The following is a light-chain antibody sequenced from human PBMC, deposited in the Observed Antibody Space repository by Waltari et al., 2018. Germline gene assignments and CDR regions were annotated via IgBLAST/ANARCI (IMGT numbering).Light chain of an antibody. J-gene: IGKJ1*01. CDR2: GAS. CDR1: QSIGRY. Sequence: DIVLTPSPGTLSLSPGERATLSCRASQSIGRYLAWYQQKPDQAPRLLIYGASSRPTGIPDRFSGSGSGTDFSLTISRLEPEDFAVYYCQNHERLPATFGQGTKVEIK. V-gene: IGKV3-20*01. CDR3: QNHERLPAT.